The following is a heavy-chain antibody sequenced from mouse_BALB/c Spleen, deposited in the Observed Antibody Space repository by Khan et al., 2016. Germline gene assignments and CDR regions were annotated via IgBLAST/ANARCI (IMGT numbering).Heavy chain of an antibody. J-gene: IGHJ4*01. D-gene: IGHD3-1*01. Sequence: VQLKQSGPGLVKPSQSLSLTCTVTGYSITSDYAWNWIRQFPGNKLEWMGYISYSGSTSYNPSLKSRISITRDTSKNQFFLQLNSVTTEDTATYYCARGATFEDYAMDYWGQGTSVTVSS. CDR1: GYSITSDYA. V-gene: IGHV3-2*02. CDR2: ISYSGST. CDR3: ARGATFEDYAMDY.